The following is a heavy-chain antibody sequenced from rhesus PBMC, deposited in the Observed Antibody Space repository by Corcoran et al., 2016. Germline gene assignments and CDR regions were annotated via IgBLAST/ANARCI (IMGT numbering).Heavy chain of an antibody. Sequence: QVQLQESGPAVVKPSETLSLTCAVSGGSISSSNWWSWIRQSPGKGLEWIGGISGSGGSTDSNPSLKSRVTISKDTSKNQFSLKLSSVTAADTAVYYCASLYSSGWYYFDYWGQGVLVTVSS. V-gene: IGHV4-93*01. CDR1: GGSISSSNW. J-gene: IGHJ4*01. D-gene: IGHD6-31*01. CDR3: ASLYSSGWYYFDY. CDR2: ISGSGGST.